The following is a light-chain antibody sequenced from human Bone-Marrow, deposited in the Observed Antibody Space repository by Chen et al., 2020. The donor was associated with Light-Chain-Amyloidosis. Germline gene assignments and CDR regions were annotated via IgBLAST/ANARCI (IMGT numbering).Light chain of an antibody. V-gene: IGLV3-21*02. Sequence: SYVLTQPSSVSVAPGQTATIACGGNNIGSTSVHWYQQTPGQAPLLVVYDDSDRPSGIPERLAGSNSGNTATLTISGVEAGDEADYYCQGWDRSSDRPVFGGGTKLTVL. CDR3: QGWDRSSDRPV. J-gene: IGLJ3*02. CDR1: NIGSTS. CDR2: DDS.